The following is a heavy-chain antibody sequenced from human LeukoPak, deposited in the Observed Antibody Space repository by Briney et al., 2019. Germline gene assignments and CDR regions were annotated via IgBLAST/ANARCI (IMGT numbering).Heavy chain of an antibody. D-gene: IGHD3-22*01. CDR3: ARDGAPYYYDSSGYYLYNWFDP. CDR2: ISYDGSNK. J-gene: IGHJ5*02. CDR1: GFTFSSYA. Sequence: GGSLRLSCAASGFTFSSYAMHWVRQAPGKGLEWAAVISYDGSNKYYADSVKGRFTISRDNSKNTLYLQMNSLRAEDTAVYYCARDGAPYYYDSSGYYLYNWFDPWGQGTLVTVSS. V-gene: IGHV3-30-3*01.